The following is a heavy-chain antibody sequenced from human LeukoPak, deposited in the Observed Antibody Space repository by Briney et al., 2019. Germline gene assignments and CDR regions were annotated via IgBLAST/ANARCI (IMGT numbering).Heavy chain of an antibody. CDR2: VNCNSGGT. Sequence: ASVKVSCKTSGYRFSDYYMHWVRQAPGQGLEWMGWVNCNSGGTHYAQKFEGRVTMTRDTSIRAAYMELSRLKYDDTAVYYCARGFCSGGSCYHFESWGQGTLVTVSS. CDR3: ARGFCSGGSCYHFES. J-gene: IGHJ4*02. CDR1: GYRFSDYY. D-gene: IGHD2-15*01. V-gene: IGHV1-2*02.